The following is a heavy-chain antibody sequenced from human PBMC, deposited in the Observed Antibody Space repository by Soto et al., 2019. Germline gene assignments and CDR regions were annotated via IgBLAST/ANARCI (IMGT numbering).Heavy chain of an antibody. D-gene: IGHD6-6*01. V-gene: IGHV1-69*13. Sequence: GASVKVSCKASGGTFSSYAISWVRQAPGQGLEWMGGIIPIFGTANYAQKFQGRVTITADESTSTAYMELSSLRSEDTAVYYCARELGSSSSPLHYYYYGMDVWGQGTTVTSP. CDR2: IIPIFGTA. CDR3: ARELGSSSSPLHYYYYGMDV. CDR1: GGTFSSYA. J-gene: IGHJ6*02.